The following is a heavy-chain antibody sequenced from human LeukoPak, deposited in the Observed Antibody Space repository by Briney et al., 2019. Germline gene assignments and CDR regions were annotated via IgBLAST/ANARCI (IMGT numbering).Heavy chain of an antibody. J-gene: IGHJ3*02. CDR1: GGSISSSSYY. D-gene: IGHD2-21*02. CDR2: IYYSGST. V-gene: IGHV4-39*01. Sequence: PSETLSLTCTVSGGSISSSSYYWGWIRQPPGKGLEWIGSIYYSGSTYYNPSLKSRVTISVDTSKNQFSLKLSSVTAADTAVYYCATSCGGDCLNAFDIWGQGTMVTVSS. CDR3: ATSCGGDCLNAFDI.